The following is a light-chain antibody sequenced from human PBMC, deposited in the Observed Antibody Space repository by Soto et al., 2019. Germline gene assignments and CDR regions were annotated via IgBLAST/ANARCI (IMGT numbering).Light chain of an antibody. CDR2: GAS. CDR3: QQYHTSPIT. Sequence: ENVLTKSPGTLSVSPGDRATLSCRASQSFSSSYLAWYQQKPGQAPRLLIYGASIRATGIPDRFSGSGSGTDFTLTISRLEPEDFAVYYCQQYHTSPITFGQGTRLEIK. J-gene: IGKJ5*01. V-gene: IGKV3-20*01. CDR1: QSFSSSY.